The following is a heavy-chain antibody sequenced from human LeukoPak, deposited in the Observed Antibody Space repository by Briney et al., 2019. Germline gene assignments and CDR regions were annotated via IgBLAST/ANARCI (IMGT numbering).Heavy chain of an antibody. V-gene: IGHV3-7*01. CDR1: GFTFSSYW. J-gene: IGHJ4*02. CDR3: ARWTIFGVVIIDYFDY. D-gene: IGHD3-3*01. Sequence: GGSLRLSCAASGFTFSSYWTSWVRQAPGKGLEWVANIKQDGSEKYYVDSVKGRFTISRDNAKNSLYLQMNSLRAEDTAVYYCARWTIFGVVIIDYFDYWGQGTLVTVSS. CDR2: IKQDGSEK.